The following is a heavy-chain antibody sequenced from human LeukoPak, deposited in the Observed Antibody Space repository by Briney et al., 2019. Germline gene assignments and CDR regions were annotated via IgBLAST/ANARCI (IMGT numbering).Heavy chain of an antibody. CDR3: ARAGYSSSEAFYAY. CDR2: IYTSGST. J-gene: IGHJ4*02. Sequence: SQTLSLTCTVSGGSISSGSYYWSWIRQPAGKGLEWIGRIYTSGSTNYNPSLKSRVTISVDTSKNQFSLKLSSVTAADTAVYYCARAGYSSSEAFYAYWGQGTLVTVSS. CDR1: GGSISSGSYY. D-gene: IGHD6-6*01. V-gene: IGHV4-61*02.